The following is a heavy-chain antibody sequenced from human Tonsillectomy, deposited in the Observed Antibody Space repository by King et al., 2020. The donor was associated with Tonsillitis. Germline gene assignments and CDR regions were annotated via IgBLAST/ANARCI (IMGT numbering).Heavy chain of an antibody. CDR1: GFTFKNYW. Sequence: VQLVESGGHLVQPGGSLRLSCAASGFTFKNYWMNWVRQAPGTGLEWVANINQDGGAKYDVYSVKGRFIISRDNAENSLYLQMDSLGAEDTAVYYWARGGREGVGTPDYGVQGTLAT. D-gene: IGHD2-21*02. V-gene: IGHV3-7*01. J-gene: IGHJ4*01. CDR2: INQDGGAK. CDR3: ARGGREGVGTPDY.